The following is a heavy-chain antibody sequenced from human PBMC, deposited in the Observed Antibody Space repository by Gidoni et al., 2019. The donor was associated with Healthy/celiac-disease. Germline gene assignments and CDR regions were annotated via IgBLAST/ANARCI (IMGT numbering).Heavy chain of an antibody. D-gene: IGHD2-2*01. CDR1: GFTFSSYA. J-gene: IGHJ4*02. CDR3: AKYRTGGNIVVVPAASWDY. Sequence: EVQLLESGGGLVQPGGSLRLSCAASGFTFSSYAMSWVRQAPGKGLEGVSAISGSGGSTYYADSVKGRFTISRDNSKNTLYLQMNSLRAEDTAVYYCAKYRTGGNIVVVPAASWDYWGQGTLVTVSS. CDR2: ISGSGGST. V-gene: IGHV3-23*01.